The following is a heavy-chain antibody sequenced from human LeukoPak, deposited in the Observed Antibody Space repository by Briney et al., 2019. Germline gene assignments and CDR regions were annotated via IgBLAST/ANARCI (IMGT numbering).Heavy chain of an antibody. CDR2: ISAYNGNT. CDR3: ARDRAPGGHYYYYMTS. CDR1: GYTFTSYD. V-gene: IGHV1-18*01. J-gene: IGHJ6*03. Sequence: ASVKVSCKASGYTFTSYDISWVRQAPGQGLEWMGWISAYNGNTNYAQKLQGRVTMATDTSTSTAYMELRSLRSDDTAVYYCARDRAPGGHYYYYMTSGAKGPRSPSP. D-gene: IGHD3-10*01.